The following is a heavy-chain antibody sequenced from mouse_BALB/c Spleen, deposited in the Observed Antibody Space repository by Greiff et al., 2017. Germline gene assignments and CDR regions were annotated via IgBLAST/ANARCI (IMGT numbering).Heavy chain of an antibody. Sequence: EVQGVESGGGLVKPGGSLKLSCAASGFTFSSYGMSWVRQTPDKRLEWVATISSGGSYTYYPDSVKGRFTISRDNAKNTLYLQMSSLKSEDTAMYYCARQDYYGSSYAMDYWGQGTSVTVSS. D-gene: IGHD1-1*01. CDR3: ARQDYYGSSYAMDY. CDR2: ISSGGSYT. CDR1: GFTFSSYG. V-gene: IGHV5-6*01. J-gene: IGHJ4*01.